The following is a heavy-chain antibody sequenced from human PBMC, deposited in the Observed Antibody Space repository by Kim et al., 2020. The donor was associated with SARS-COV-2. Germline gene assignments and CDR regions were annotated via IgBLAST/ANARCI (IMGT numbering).Heavy chain of an antibody. D-gene: IGHD6-19*01. CDR1: GDSVSSNNAA. CDR3: ARGTSGWYGD. V-gene: IGHV6-1*01. Sequence: SQTLSLTCAISGDSVSSNNAAWNWIRQSPSIGLEWLGRTYYRSKWYNDYAVSVKSRITIDPDTSKNQVSLQLKSVTPEYTAVYYCARGTSGWYGDWGQGTLVTVP. CDR2: TYYRSKWYN. J-gene: IGHJ4*02.